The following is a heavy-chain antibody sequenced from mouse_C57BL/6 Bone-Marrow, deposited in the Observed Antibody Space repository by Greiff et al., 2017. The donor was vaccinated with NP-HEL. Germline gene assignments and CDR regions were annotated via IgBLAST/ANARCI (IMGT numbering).Heavy chain of an antibody. CDR3: VRHDPCIAMDY. CDR2: IRSKSNNYAT. V-gene: IGHV10-1*01. CDR1: GFSFNTYA. Sequence: DVQLVESGGGLVQPKGSLKLSCAASGFSFNTYAMNWVRQAPGKGLEWVARIRSKSNNYATYYPDSVKDRFNISRDDSESMLYLQMNNLKTEDTAMYYCVRHDPCIAMDYWGQGTSVTVSS. J-gene: IGHJ4*01.